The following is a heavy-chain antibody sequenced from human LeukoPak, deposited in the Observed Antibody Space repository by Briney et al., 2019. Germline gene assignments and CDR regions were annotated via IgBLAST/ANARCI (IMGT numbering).Heavy chain of an antibody. CDR3: ARAHAEWPRGRSFDY. J-gene: IGHJ4*02. D-gene: IGHD5-12*01. CDR1: GGTFSSYA. CDR2: IIPILGIA. V-gene: IGHV1-69*04. Sequence: SVKVSCKASGGTFSSYAISWVRQAPGQGLEWMGRIIPILGIANYAQKFQGRDTITADKSTSTAYMELSSLRSEDTAVYYCARAHAEWPRGRSFDYWGQGTLVTVSS.